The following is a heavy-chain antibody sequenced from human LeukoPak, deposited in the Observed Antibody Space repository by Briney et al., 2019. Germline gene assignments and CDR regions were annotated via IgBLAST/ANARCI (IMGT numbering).Heavy chain of an antibody. CDR3: ASRYLTTPLNWYFDL. Sequence: GASVKVSCKASGGTFSSYAISWVRQAPGQGVVWMGGIIPIFGTTNYAQKFQGRVTITADESTSTAYMELSSLRSEDTAVYYCASRYLTTPLNWYFDLWGRGTLVTVSS. V-gene: IGHV1-69*13. J-gene: IGHJ2*01. CDR1: GGTFSSYA. D-gene: IGHD3-22*01. CDR2: IIPIFGTT.